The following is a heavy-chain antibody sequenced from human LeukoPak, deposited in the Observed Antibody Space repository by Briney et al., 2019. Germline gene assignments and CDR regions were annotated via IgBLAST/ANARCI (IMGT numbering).Heavy chain of an antibody. D-gene: IGHD3-22*01. J-gene: IGHJ4*02. Sequence: SETLSLTCTVSGGSISSGDYYWSWIRQPPGKGLEWIGYIYYSGSTYYNPSLKSRVTISVDTSKNQFSLKLSSVTGADTAVYYCARARFYYGSSGYLYYFDYWGQGTLVTVSS. V-gene: IGHV4-30-4*01. CDR1: GGSISSGDYY. CDR2: IYYSGST. CDR3: ARARFYYGSSGYLYYFDY.